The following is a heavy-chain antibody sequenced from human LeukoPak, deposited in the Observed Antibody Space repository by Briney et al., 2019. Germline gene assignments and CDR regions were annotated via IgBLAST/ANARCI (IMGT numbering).Heavy chain of an antibody. D-gene: IGHD3-3*01. CDR3: ARGPVDFWSGYYKYYFDY. CDR1: GYTFTGYY. Sequence: ASVKVSCKASGYTFTGYYMHWVRQAPGQGLEWMGWINPNSGGTNYAQKFQGRVTMTRDTSISTAYMELSRLRSDDTAVYYCARGPVDFWSGYYKYYFDYWGRGTLVTVSS. CDR2: INPNSGGT. V-gene: IGHV1-2*02. J-gene: IGHJ4*02.